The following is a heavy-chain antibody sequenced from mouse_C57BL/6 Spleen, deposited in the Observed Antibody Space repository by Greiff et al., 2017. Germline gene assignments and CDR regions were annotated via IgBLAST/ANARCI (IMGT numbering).Heavy chain of an antibody. V-gene: IGHV1-26*01. Sequence: VQLQQSGPELVKPGASVKISCKASGYTFTDYYMNWVKQSHGKSLEWIGDINPNNGGTSYNQKFKGKATLTVDKSSSTAYMELRSLTSEDSAVYYCAASTMTYYYAMDYWGQGTSVTVSS. D-gene: IGHD2-4*01. CDR3: AASTMTYYYAMDY. CDR2: INPNNGGT. CDR1: GYTFTDYY. J-gene: IGHJ4*01.